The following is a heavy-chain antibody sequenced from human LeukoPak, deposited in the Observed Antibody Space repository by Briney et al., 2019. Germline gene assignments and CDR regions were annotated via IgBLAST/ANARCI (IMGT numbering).Heavy chain of an antibody. CDR2: ISDDGSNK. D-gene: IGHD6-13*01. CDR3: AKDRGYSSSWYVSGY. V-gene: IGHV3-30*18. CDR1: GFTFSSYG. J-gene: IGHJ4*02. Sequence: GRSLRLSCAASGFTFSSYGMHWVRQAPGKGLEWVAVISDDGSNKYYGDSVKGRFTISRDNSKNTLYLQMNSLRAEDTAVYYCAKDRGYSSSWYVSGYWGRGTLVTVSS.